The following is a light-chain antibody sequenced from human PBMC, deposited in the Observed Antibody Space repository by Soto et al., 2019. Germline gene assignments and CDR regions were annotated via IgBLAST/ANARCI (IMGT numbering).Light chain of an antibody. Sequence: DILLIQSPSTLSASIGDRVTITCRASQSIRSWLAWYQQRPGKAPRLLIYDASNLESGVPSRFSGSGSGTEVTLTISSLQPDEFATDYCQQYNSYSRTFGQGTKVDIK. CDR2: DAS. CDR3: QQYNSYSRT. CDR1: QSIRSW. J-gene: IGKJ1*01. V-gene: IGKV1-5*01.